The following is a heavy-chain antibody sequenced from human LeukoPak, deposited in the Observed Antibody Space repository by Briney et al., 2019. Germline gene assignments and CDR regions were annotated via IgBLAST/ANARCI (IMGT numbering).Heavy chain of an antibody. CDR3: AKLLLWFGELLPNFDY. Sequence: PGGTLRLSCAASGFTFSSYGMSWVRQAPGKGLEWVSAISGSGGSTYYADSVKGRFTISRDNSKNTLYLQMNSLRAEDTAVYYCAKLLLWFGELLPNFDYWGQGTLVTVSS. CDR1: GFTFSSYG. J-gene: IGHJ4*02. V-gene: IGHV3-23*01. D-gene: IGHD3-10*01. CDR2: ISGSGGST.